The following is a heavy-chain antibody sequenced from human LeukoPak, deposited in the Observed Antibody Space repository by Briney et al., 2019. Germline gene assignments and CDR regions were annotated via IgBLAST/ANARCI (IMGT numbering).Heavy chain of an antibody. V-gene: IGHV1-69*02. CDR2: IIPILGIA. J-gene: IGHJ6*02. CDR3: LIQLWPLDV. Sequence: GPSVKLSCNASRGTFSSYTISWVRQSPRQGLEWMGMIIPILGIANYAQKFQGRVTITADKSTSTAHMELSSLRSEHTAVYYCLIQLWPLDVWGQGTTVPVSS. CDR1: RGTFSSYT. D-gene: IGHD5-18*01.